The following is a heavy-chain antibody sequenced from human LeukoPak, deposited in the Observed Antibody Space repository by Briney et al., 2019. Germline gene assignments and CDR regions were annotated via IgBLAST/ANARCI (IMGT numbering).Heavy chain of an antibody. CDR1: GFTFSSYA. CDR3: ARPGLGGAFDI. D-gene: IGHD3-16*01. Sequence: GGSLRLSCAASGFTFSSYAVNWVRQAPGKGLEWVSGFSGSGGNTYYADSVKGRFTVSRDKSKNILYLQMNSLRAEDTAVYYCARPGLGGAFDIWGQGTMDTVSS. V-gene: IGHV3-23*01. J-gene: IGHJ3*02. CDR2: FSGSGGNT.